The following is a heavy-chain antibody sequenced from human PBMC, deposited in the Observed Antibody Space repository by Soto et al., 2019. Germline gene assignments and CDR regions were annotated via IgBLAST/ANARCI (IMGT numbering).Heavy chain of an antibody. J-gene: IGHJ4*02. V-gene: IGHV3-30-3*01. Sequence: QVQLVESGGGVVQPGRSLRLSCAASGFTFSSYAMHWVRQAPGKGLEWVAVISYDGSNKYYADSVKGRFTIYRDNSKNTLYVQMNSLRAEDTAVYYWARVAVEMATIHVFDDWGQGTLGTVAS. CDR3: ARVAVEMATIHVFDD. CDR1: GFTFSSYA. D-gene: IGHD5-12*01. CDR2: ISYDGSNK.